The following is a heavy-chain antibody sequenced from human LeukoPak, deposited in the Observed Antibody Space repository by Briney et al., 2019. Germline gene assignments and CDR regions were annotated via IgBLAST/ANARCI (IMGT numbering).Heavy chain of an antibody. D-gene: IGHD1-26*01. CDR3: ARLVGATTLDDAFDI. Sequence: GESLKISCKGSGYSFTSYWIGWVRQMPGKGLEWMGIIYPGDSDTRYSPSFQGQVTISADKSISTAYLQWSSLKASDTAMYYCARLVGATTLDDAFDIWGQRTMVTVSS. V-gene: IGHV5-51*01. CDR2: IYPGDSDT. J-gene: IGHJ3*02. CDR1: GYSFTSYW.